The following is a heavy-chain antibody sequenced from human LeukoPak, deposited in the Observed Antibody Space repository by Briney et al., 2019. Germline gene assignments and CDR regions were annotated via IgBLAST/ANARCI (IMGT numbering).Heavy chain of an antibody. V-gene: IGHV4-39*01. CDR1: GGPISSRSYY. D-gene: IGHD2-15*01. CDR2: LYYSGSN. CDR3: ASHFPVAATIFYL. Sequence: SEPLSLTCTVSGGPISSRSYYWGWIRPATRKGQESDGSLYYSGSNSSNPSLTSRVTMSVDTSKNQFSLRLSSVTAADTAFYYCASHFPVAATIFYLGGRGTVLTVS. J-gene: IGHJ4*02.